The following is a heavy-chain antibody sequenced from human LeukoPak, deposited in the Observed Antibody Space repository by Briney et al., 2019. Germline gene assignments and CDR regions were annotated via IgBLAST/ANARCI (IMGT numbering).Heavy chain of an antibody. CDR1: GGTFSSYA. CDR3: AREQFGEFIIDY. V-gene: IGHV1-69*04. CDR2: IIPILGIA. Sequence: ASVKVSCKASGGTFSSYAISWVRQAPGQGLEWMGRIIPILGIANYAQKFQGRVTITADKSTGTAYMELSSLRSEDTAVYYCAREQFGEFIIDYWGQGTLVTVSS. J-gene: IGHJ4*02. D-gene: IGHD3-10*01.